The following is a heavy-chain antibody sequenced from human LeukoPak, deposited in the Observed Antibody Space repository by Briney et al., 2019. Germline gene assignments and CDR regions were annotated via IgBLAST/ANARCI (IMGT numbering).Heavy chain of an antibody. V-gene: IGHV3-66*01. CDR3: AGRRKEAAAYDH. CDR2: LHSDGNK. CDR1: GFTVSTNY. Sequence: PGGSLRLSCAASGFTVSTNYMSWVRLAPGKGLECVSLLHSDGNKYYAESVKGRFTISTDNSKNTLYLQMNSLRVEDTAVYYCAGRRKEAAAYDHWGQGTLVTVSS. J-gene: IGHJ4*02. D-gene: IGHD6-13*01.